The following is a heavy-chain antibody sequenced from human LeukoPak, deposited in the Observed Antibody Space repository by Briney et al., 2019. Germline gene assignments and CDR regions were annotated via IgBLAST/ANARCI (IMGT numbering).Heavy chain of an antibody. CDR3: ARRVGFYGSGSLNYFDP. CDR2: IFRTGST. Sequence: SETLSLTCSVSGGSITTYYWNWIRQPPGKGLEWIGSIFRTGSTYYSASLKSRVSISVDTSKNHIALKLTSVTALDTAVYFCARRVGFYGSGSLNYFDPWGQGILVSVS. D-gene: IGHD3-10*01. J-gene: IGHJ5*01. CDR1: GGSITTYY. V-gene: IGHV4-39*02.